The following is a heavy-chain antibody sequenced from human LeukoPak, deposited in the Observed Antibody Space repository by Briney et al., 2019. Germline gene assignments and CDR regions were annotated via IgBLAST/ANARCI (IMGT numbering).Heavy chain of an antibody. CDR3: VKRGDGYNYDF. Sequence: GRSLRLSCAASGFTFSSYAMHWVRQAPGKGLEWVAVISHDGSNKDYADSVKGRFTISRDNSKNTLYLQMSSLRAEDTAVYYCVKRGDGYNYDFWGQGTLVTVSS. J-gene: IGHJ4*02. CDR1: GFTFSSYA. CDR2: ISHDGSNK. V-gene: IGHV3-30*18. D-gene: IGHD5-24*01.